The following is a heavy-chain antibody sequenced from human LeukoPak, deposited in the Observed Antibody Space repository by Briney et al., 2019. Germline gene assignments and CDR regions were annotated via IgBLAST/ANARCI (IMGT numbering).Heavy chain of an antibody. CDR2: ISYDGSNK. J-gene: IGHJ4*02. CDR3: AKGSGIAAAGRFDY. Sequence: GGSLRLSCAASGFTVSNNYMTWVRQAPGKGLEWVAVISYDGSNKYYADSVKGRFTISGDNSKNTLYLQMNSLRAEDTAVYYCAKGSGIAAAGRFDYWGQGTLVTVSS. CDR1: GFTVSNNY. D-gene: IGHD6-13*01. V-gene: IGHV3-30*18.